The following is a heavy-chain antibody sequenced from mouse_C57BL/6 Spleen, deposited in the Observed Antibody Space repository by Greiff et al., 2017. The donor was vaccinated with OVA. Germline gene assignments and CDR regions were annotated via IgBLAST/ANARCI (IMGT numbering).Heavy chain of an antibody. V-gene: IGHV1-54*01. CDR1: GYAFTNYL. J-gene: IGHJ1*03. Sequence: VQLQESGAELVRPGTSVKVSCKASGYAFTNYLIEWVKQRPGQGLEWIGVINPGSGGTNYNEKFKGKAPLTADKSSSTAYMQLSSLTSEDSAVYFCARTTTVVDWYFDVWGTGTTVTVSS. CDR2: INPGSGGT. CDR3: ARTTTVVDWYFDV. D-gene: IGHD1-1*01.